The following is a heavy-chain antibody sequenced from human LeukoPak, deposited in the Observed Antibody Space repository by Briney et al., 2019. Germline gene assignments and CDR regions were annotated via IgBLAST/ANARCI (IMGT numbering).Heavy chain of an antibody. CDR2: IKTDGSET. CDR1: GFYFRDHW. V-gene: IGHV3-7*03. J-gene: IGHJ4*02. CDR3: VKNDGWFHLAQ. D-gene: IGHD6-19*01. Sequence: GGSLRLSCAASGFYFRDHWMDWVRQAPGKGLEWVGHIKTDGSETYYLDSLKGRISISRDNTNNALYLQMNSLRAEDTAIYYCVKNDGWFHLAQWGQGTLVTVSS.